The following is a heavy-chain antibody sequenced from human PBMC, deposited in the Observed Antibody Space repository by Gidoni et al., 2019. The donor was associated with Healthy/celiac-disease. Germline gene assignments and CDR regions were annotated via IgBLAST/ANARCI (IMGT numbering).Heavy chain of an antibody. Sequence: QVQLVQSGAEVKKPGASVKVSCQASGYPFTSYAMHWVRQAPGQRLEWMGWINAGNGNTKYSQKFQGRVTITRDTSASTAYMELSSLRSEDTAVYYCAIILHSSPGHYWGQGTLVTVSS. CDR1: GYPFTSYA. CDR3: AIILHSSPGHY. V-gene: IGHV1-3*01. CDR2: INAGNGNT. J-gene: IGHJ4*02. D-gene: IGHD6-13*01.